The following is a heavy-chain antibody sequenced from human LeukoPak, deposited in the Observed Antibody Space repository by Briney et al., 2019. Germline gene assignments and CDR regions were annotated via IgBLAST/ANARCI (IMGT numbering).Heavy chain of an antibody. Sequence: SVKVSCKTSGDTFNNYAIAWVRPAPGQGLEGMGRILPIFGTTSYARTFQGRVTIVTEDSTSTAYLELNGLTFEDTAVYYCARGSALYGVVTPRENFVHWGQGTPVSVSS. CDR3: ARGSALYGVVTPRENFVH. V-gene: IGHV1-69*05. J-gene: IGHJ1*01. CDR1: GDTFNNYA. CDR2: ILPIFGTT. D-gene: IGHD3-3*01.